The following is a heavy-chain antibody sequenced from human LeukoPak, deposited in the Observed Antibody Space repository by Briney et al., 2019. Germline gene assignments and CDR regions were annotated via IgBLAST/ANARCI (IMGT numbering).Heavy chain of an antibody. V-gene: IGHV4-34*01. CDR2: INHSGST. CDR1: GGSFSGYY. Sequence: SETLSLTCAVYGGSFSGYYWSWIRQPPGKGLEWIGEINHSGSTNYNPSLKSQVTISVDTSKNQFSLKLSSVTAADTAVYYCARGRVLHSSSWYRGTPPYYYYYYGMDVWGQGTTVTVSS. J-gene: IGHJ6*02. D-gene: IGHD6-13*01. CDR3: ARGRVLHSSSWYRGTPPYYYYYYGMDV.